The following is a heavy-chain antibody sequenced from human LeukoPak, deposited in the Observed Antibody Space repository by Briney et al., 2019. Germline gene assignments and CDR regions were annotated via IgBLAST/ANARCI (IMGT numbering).Heavy chain of an antibody. Sequence: GESLKISCKGSGYSFTSYWIGWVRQMPGKGLEWMGIIYPGDSDTRYSPSFQGQVTISADKSISTAYLQWSSLEASDTAMYYCARYCSGGSCYVPFDIWGQGTMVTVSS. CDR3: ARYCSGGSCYVPFDI. J-gene: IGHJ3*02. V-gene: IGHV5-51*01. D-gene: IGHD2-15*01. CDR2: IYPGDSDT. CDR1: GYSFTSYW.